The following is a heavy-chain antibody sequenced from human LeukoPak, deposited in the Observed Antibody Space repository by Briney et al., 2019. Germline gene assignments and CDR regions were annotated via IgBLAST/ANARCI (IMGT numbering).Heavy chain of an antibody. V-gene: IGHV4-4*07. Sequence: RSSETLSLTCTVSGGSISTYYWSWIRQPAGKGLEWIGRIYVSGTTNYNPSLKSRLTMSVDASRNQFSLNLRSVTAADTAVYYCARKIEEQQLVNFDYWGQGTLVTVSS. CDR1: GGSISTYY. J-gene: IGHJ4*02. D-gene: IGHD6-13*01. CDR3: ARKIEEQQLVNFDY. CDR2: IYVSGTT.